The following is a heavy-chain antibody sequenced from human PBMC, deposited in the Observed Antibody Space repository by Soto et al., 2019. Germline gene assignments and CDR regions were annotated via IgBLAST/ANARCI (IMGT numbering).Heavy chain of an antibody. J-gene: IGHJ4*02. CDR3: ARSAVSPFGGLISPFDY. V-gene: IGHV1-3*01. Sequence: ASVKVSCKASGFTFTKNAIHWVRQAPGQRPEWMGWINAANGNTKYSQKFQGRVTIIRDTSASTANMELTSLRSEDTAVYYCARSAVSPFGGLISPFDYWGQGTLVTVSS. D-gene: IGHD3-16*02. CDR1: GFTFTKNA. CDR2: INAANGNT.